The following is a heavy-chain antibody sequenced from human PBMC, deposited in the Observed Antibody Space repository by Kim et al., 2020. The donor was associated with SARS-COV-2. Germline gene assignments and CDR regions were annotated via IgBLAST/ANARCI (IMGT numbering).Heavy chain of an antibody. V-gene: IGHV4-59*01. D-gene: IGHD3-10*01. CDR3: ARGKDSLGWFGELLQRDNIDY. CDR1: GGSISSYY. J-gene: IGHJ4*02. CDR2: IYYSGST. Sequence: SETLSLTCTASGGSISSYYWSWIRQPPGKGLEWIGYIYYSGSTNYNPSLKSRVTISVDTSKNQFSLKLSSVTAADTAVYYCARGKDSLGWFGELLQRDNIDYWGQGTLVTVSS.